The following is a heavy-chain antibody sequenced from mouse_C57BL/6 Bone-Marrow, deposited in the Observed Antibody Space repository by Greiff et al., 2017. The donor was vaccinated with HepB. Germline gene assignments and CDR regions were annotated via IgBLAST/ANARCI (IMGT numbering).Heavy chain of an antibody. V-gene: IGHV1-72*01. J-gene: IGHJ2*01. D-gene: IGHD1-1*01. Sequence: QVQLQQSGAELVKPGASVKLSCKASGYTFTSYWMHWVKQRPGRGLEWIGRIDPNSGGTKYNEKFKSKATLTVDKPSSTAYMQLSSLTSEDSAVEDWARRGITTVGAPFDYWGQGTTLTVSS. CDR1: GYTFTSYW. CDR2: IDPNSGGT. CDR3: ARRGITTVGAPFDY.